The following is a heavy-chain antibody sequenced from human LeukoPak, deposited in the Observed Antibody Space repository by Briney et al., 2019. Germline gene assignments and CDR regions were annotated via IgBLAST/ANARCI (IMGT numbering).Heavy chain of an antibody. CDR2: SDPEDGET. CDR1: GYTLTELS. J-gene: IGHJ4*02. CDR3: ATDSDSSGYFSSDY. Sequence: ASVKVSCKVSGYTLTELSMHWVRQAPGKGLEWMGGSDPEDGETIYAQKFQGRVTMTEDTSTDTAYMELSSLRSEDTAVYYCATDSDSSGYFSSDYWGQGTLVTVSS. D-gene: IGHD3-22*01. V-gene: IGHV1-24*01.